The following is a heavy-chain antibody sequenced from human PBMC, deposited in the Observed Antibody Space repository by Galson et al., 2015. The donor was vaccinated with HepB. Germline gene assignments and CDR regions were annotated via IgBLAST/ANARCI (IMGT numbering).Heavy chain of an antibody. CDR3: AKDIVDGYPRPGYFQH. CDR2: IRYDGSNK. Sequence: SLRLSCAASGFTFSSYGMHWVRQAPGKGLEWVAFIRYDGSNKYYADSVKGRFTISRDNSKNTLYLQMNSLRAEDTAVYYCAKDIVDGYPRPGYFQHWGQGTLVTVSS. V-gene: IGHV3-30*02. J-gene: IGHJ1*01. CDR1: GFTFSSYG. D-gene: IGHD5-24*01.